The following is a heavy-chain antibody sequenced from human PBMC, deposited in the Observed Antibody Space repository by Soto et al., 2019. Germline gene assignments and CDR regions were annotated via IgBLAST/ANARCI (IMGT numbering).Heavy chain of an antibody. CDR1: GYTFTGYY. V-gene: IGHV1-2*04. J-gene: IGHJ3*02. Sequence: ASVKVSCKASGYTFTGYYMHWVRQAPGQGLEWMGWINPNSGGTNYAQKFQGWVTMTRDTSISTAYMELSRLRSDDTAVYYCARGGVTIFGVDAFDIWGQGTMVTVSS. CDR2: INPNSGGT. CDR3: ARGGVTIFGVDAFDI. D-gene: IGHD3-3*01.